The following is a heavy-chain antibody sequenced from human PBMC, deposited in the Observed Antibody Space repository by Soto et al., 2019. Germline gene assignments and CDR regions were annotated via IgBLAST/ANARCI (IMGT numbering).Heavy chain of an antibody. CDR2: IYYNGNT. CDR3: ARLAYTSAFTFDY. CDR1: GGSISSDY. D-gene: IGHD3-16*01. V-gene: IGHV4-59*01. J-gene: IGHJ4*02. Sequence: SETLSLTCTVSGGSISSDYWTWIRQPPGERLEWIGYIYYNGNTNYNSSLKSRVTISIDTSKNQFSLKLNSVTAADTAVYFCARLAYTSAFTFDYWGRGTLVTVSS.